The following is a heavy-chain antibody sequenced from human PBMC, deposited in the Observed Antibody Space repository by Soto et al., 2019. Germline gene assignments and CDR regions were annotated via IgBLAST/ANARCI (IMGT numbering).Heavy chain of an antibody. CDR1: GFTFSTSW. Sequence: GGSLRLSCAASGFTFSTSWMDWVRQTPGKGLEWVANINQDGSEKNYVDSVKGRFTISRNNAKNSLFLQMSSLTAEDSGLYYCTRYLDFWGQGTLVTVSS. J-gene: IGHJ4*02. CDR2: INQDGSEK. V-gene: IGHV3-7*01. CDR3: TRYLDF.